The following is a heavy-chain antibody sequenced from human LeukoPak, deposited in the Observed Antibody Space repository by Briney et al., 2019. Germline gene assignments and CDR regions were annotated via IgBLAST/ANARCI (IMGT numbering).Heavy chain of an antibody. V-gene: IGHV4-59*01. J-gene: IGHJ4*02. D-gene: IGHD5-18*01. CDR3: ARVSGYSYGYPFDY. Sequence: PSETLSLACTVSGGSISTYYWSWIRQPPGKGLEWIGYIYYSGSTNYNPFLKSRVTISVDTSKNQFSLKLSSVTAADTAMYYCARVSGYSYGYPFDYWGQGTLVTVSS. CDR2: IYYSGST. CDR1: GGSISTYY.